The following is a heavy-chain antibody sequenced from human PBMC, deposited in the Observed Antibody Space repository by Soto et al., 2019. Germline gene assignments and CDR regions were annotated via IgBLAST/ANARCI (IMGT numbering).Heavy chain of an antibody. CDR3: ARRVSYCSGGSCYHFDY. D-gene: IGHD2-15*01. J-gene: IGHJ4*02. CDR2: IYYSGST. Sequence: PSETLSLTCTVSGGSISSYYWSWIRQPPGKGLEWIGYIYYSGSTNYNPSLKSRVTISVDTSKNQFSLKLSSVTAADTAVYYCARRVSYCSGGSCYHFDYWGQGTLVTVSS. CDR1: GGSISSYY. V-gene: IGHV4-59*08.